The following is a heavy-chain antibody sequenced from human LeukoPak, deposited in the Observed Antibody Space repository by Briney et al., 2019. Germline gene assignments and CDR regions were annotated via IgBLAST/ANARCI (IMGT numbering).Heavy chain of an antibody. CDR3: ARAGYCSDGKCYTFDY. D-gene: IGHD2-15*01. J-gene: IGHJ4*02. CDR1: GYTFTGYS. CDR2: INPNSGGT. V-gene: IGHV1-2*02. Sequence: ASVKVSCKASGYTFTGYSMHWVRQAPGQGLEWMGWINPNSGGTDCAQRFQGRVTMTRDTSITMLYMEMSSLTPDDTAVYYCARAGYCSDGKCYTFDYWGQGTLVTVS.